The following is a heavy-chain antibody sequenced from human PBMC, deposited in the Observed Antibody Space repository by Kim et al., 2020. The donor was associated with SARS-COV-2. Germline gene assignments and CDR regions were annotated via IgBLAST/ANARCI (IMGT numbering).Heavy chain of an antibody. D-gene: IGHD2-15*01. CDR3: ARGVNCSGGSCYYYYYYYMDV. CDR1: GGSISSGGYS. V-gene: IGHV4-30-2*01. Sequence: SETLSLTCAVSGGSISSGGYSWSWIRQPPGKGLEWIGYIYHSGSTYYNPSLKSRVTISVDRSKNQFSLKLSSVTAADTAVYYCARGVNCSGGSCYYYYYYYMDVWGKGTTVTVSS. J-gene: IGHJ6*03. CDR2: IYHSGST.